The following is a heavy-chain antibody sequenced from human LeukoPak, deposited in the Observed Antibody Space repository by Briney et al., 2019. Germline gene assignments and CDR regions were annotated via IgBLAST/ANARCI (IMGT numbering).Heavy chain of an antibody. CDR1: GGSFSGYY. CDR3: ARGSRITMVRGVKTLNY. J-gene: IGHJ4*02. V-gene: IGHV4-34*01. D-gene: IGHD3-10*01. Sequence: PSETLSLTCAVYGGSFSGYYWSWIRQPPGKGLEWIGEINHSGSTNYNPSLKSRVTISVDTSKNQFSLKLSSVTAADTAVYYCARGSRITMVRGVKTLNYWGQGTLVTVSS. CDR2: INHSGST.